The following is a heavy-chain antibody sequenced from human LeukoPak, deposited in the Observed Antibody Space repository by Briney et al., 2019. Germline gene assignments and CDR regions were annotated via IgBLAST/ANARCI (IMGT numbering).Heavy chain of an antibody. CDR1: GGSISSSSYY. CDR3: ARREDYYDSSGCHFGY. CDR2: IYYSGST. Sequence: PSETLSLTCTVSGGSISSSSYYWGWIRQPPGKGLEWIGSIYYSGSTYYNPSLKSRVTISVDTSKNQFSLKLSSVTAADTAVYYCARREDYYDSSGCHFGYWGQGTLVTVSS. J-gene: IGHJ4*02. D-gene: IGHD3-22*01. V-gene: IGHV4-39*01.